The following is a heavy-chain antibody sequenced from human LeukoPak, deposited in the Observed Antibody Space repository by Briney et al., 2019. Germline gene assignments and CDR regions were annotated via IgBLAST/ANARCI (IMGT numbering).Heavy chain of an antibody. D-gene: IGHD3-10*01. J-gene: IGHJ4*02. CDR3: IRGPGPYFDY. CDR1: GGTFSSYA. CDR2: INPSSGAT. Sequence: GSVNLSCKASGGTFSSYAISWVRQAPGQGLEWMGWINPSSGATNYAQKFQGRVTMTRDTSVSTAYMELTRLRSDDSAVFYCIRGPGPYFDYWGQGTVVTVPS. V-gene: IGHV1-2*02.